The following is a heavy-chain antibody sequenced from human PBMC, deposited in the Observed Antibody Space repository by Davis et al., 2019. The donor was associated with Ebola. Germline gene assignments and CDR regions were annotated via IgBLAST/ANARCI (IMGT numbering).Heavy chain of an antibody. J-gene: IGHJ6*03. CDR3: ARDRRYDSSGYDYYFYMDV. CDR1: GGSISRDGSY. CDR2: IYYSGST. Sequence: PSETLSLTCTVSGGSISRDGSYWTWIRQHPGKGLEWIGYIYYSGSTYYKPSLKRRVTISLATAKNQFSLNLYSVTAADTAVYYCARDRRYDSSGYDYYFYMDVWGKGTTVTVSS. V-gene: IGHV4-31*03. D-gene: IGHD3-22*01.